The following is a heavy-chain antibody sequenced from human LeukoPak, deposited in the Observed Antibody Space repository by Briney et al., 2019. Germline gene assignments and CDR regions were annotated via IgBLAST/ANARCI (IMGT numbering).Heavy chain of an antibody. CDR3: ARGYASPLWYFDL. D-gene: IGHD3-16*01. CDR1: GYTFTGYY. J-gene: IGHJ2*01. Sequence: ASVKVSCKASGYTFTGYYFHWVRQAPGQGLEWMGWINPNSCDTNYIYKFQGRVTLNRETSISTAFMSMTRLRSDDAAVYYCARGYASPLWYFDLWGRGNLDSVS. CDR2: INPNSCDT. V-gene: IGHV1-2*02.